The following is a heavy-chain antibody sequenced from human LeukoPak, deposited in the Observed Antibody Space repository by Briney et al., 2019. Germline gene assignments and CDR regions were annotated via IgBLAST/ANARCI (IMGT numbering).Heavy chain of an antibody. CDR3: ARLGGTSSGTDY. V-gene: IGHV4-59*08. CDR2: IYYSGST. CDR1: GGSISSYY. J-gene: IGHJ4*02. Sequence: SETLSLTCIVSGGSISSYYWSWLRQPPGKGLEWIGYIYYSGSTNYNPSLKSRVTISVDTSKNQFSLRLSSVTAADTAVYYCARLGGTSSGTDYWGQGTLVTVSS. D-gene: IGHD1-14*01.